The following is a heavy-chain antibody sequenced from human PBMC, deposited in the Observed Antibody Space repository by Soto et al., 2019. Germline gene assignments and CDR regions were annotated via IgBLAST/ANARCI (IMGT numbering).Heavy chain of an antibody. Sequence: PRGALKISCKGFWYTLSSYWIGWVRQMPGKGLEWMGIIYPGDSDTRYSPSFQGQVTVSADKSISTAYLQWSSLKASDTAMYYCARTAAAGKYYYGMDVWGQGNTVTVSS. CDR1: WYTLSSYW. V-gene: IGHV5-51*01. J-gene: IGHJ6*02. CDR2: IYPGDSDT. D-gene: IGHD6-13*01. CDR3: ARTAAAGKYYYGMDV.